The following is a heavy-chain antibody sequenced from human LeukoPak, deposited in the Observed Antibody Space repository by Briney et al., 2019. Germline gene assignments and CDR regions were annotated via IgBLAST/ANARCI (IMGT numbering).Heavy chain of an antibody. V-gene: IGHV3-9*01. D-gene: IGHD1-26*01. Sequence: PGRSLRLSCAASGFTFDDYAMHWVRQAPGKGLEWVSGISWNSGSIGYADSVKGRFTISRDSARNSLFLQMDSLRGEDTAVYYCATGGSGTYYFYFDYWGQGSLVTVSS. CDR2: ISWNSGSI. CDR1: GFTFDDYA. J-gene: IGHJ4*02. CDR3: ATGGSGTYYFYFDY.